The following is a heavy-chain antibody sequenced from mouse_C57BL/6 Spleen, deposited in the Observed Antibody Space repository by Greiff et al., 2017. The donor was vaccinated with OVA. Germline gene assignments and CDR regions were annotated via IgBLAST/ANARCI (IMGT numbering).Heavy chain of an antibody. Sequence: EVKLVESGGGLVKPGGSLKLSCAASGFTFSDYGMHWVRQAPEKGLEWVAYISSGSSTIYYADTVKGRFTISRDNAKNTLFLQMTSLWSEDTAMYYCARNYYGRGYLDVWGTGTTVTVSS. CDR1: GFTFSDYG. CDR2: ISSGSSTI. CDR3: ARNYYGRGYLDV. J-gene: IGHJ1*03. D-gene: IGHD1-1*01. V-gene: IGHV5-17*01.